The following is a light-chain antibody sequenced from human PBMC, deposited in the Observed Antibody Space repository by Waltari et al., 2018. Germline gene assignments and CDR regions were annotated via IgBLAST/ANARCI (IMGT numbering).Light chain of an antibody. J-gene: IGLJ2*01. CDR2: SDN. CDR3: SSWDDSLFGHVV. V-gene: IGLV1-44*01. Sequence: ELPGTAPKRLICSDNQRPAGVADRVSASKSGTAASLDISGLQSEDEADYYCSSWDDSLFGHVVFGGGTKLTVL.